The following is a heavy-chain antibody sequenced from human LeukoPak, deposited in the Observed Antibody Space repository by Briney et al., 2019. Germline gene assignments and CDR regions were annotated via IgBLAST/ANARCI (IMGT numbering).Heavy chain of an antibody. CDR3: AKGAAAGQVDWFDP. CDR2: ISGSGGTT. V-gene: IGHV3-23*01. J-gene: IGHJ5*02. CDR1: GFAFSCYA. D-gene: IGHD6-13*01. Sequence: GGSLRLSCVASGFAFSCYAMNWVRQAPGKGLEWVSGISGSGGTTYYADSVKGRFTISRDNSKNTLYLQMNSLRGEDTAVYYCAKGAAAGQVDWFDPWGQGTLVTVSS.